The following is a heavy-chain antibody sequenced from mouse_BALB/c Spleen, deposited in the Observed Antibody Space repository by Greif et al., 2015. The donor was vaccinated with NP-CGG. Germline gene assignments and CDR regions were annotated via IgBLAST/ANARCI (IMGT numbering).Heavy chain of an antibody. CDR3: ASGWFAY. Sequence: EVQLVESGGGLVQPGGSLRLSCATSGFTFTDYYMSWVRQPPGKALEWLGFIRNKANGYTTEYSASVKGRFTISRDNPQSILYLQMNTLRAEDSTTYYCASGWFAYWGQGTLVTVSA. V-gene: IGHV7-3*02. J-gene: IGHJ3*01. CDR2: IRNKANGYTT. CDR1: GFTFTDYY.